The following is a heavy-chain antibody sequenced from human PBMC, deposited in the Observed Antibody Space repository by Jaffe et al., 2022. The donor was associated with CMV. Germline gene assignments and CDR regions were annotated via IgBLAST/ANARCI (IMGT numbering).Heavy chain of an antibody. Sequence: QVQLVQSGAEVKKPGSSVKVSCKASGGTFSSYAISWVRQAPGQGLEWMGRIIPILGIANYAQKFQGRVTITADKSTSTAYMELSSLRSEDTAVYYCARGADYYDSSGYYIFDYWGQGTLVTVSS. CDR3: ARGADYYDSSGYYIFDY. CDR1: GGTFSSYA. J-gene: IGHJ4*02. D-gene: IGHD3-22*01. CDR2: IIPILGIA. V-gene: IGHV1-69*09.